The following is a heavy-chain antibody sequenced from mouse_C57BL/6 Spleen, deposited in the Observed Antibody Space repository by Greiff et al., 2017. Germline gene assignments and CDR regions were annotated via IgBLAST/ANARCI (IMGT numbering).Heavy chain of an antibody. CDR2: INPNYGTT. J-gene: IGHJ1*03. V-gene: IGHV1-39*01. CDR3: ARSGDYGSYWYFDV. CDR1: GYSFTDSN. D-gene: IGHD2-4*01. Sequence: QVVESGPELVKPGASVKISCKASGYSFTDSNMNWVKQSNGKSLEWIGVINPNYGTTSYNQKFKGKATLTVDQSSSTAYMQLNSLTSDDSAVYYCARSGDYGSYWYFDVWGTGTTVTVSS.